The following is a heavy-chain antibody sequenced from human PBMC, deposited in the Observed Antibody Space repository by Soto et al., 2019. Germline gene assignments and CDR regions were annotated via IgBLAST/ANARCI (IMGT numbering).Heavy chain of an antibody. D-gene: IGHD3-22*01. Sequence: SETLSLTCTVSVGSISSGDYYWSWIRQPPGKGLEWIGYIYYSGSTYYNPSLKSRVTISVDTSKNQFSLKLSSVTAADTAVYYCARDRYYYDSSGYYAHYYFDYWGQGTLVTVSS. V-gene: IGHV4-30-4*01. CDR1: VGSISSGDYY. CDR2: IYYSGST. CDR3: ARDRYYYDSSGYYAHYYFDY. J-gene: IGHJ4*02.